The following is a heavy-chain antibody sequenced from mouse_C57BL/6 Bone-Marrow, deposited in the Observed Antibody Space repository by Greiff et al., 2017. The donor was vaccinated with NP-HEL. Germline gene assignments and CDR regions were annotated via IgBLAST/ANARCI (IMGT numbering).Heavy chain of an antibody. CDR1: GYTFTNYW. Sequence: VKLMESEAELVRPGTSVKMSCKASGYTFTNYWIGWAKQRPGHGLEWIGDIYPGGGYTNYNEKFKGKATLTADKSSSTAYMQFSSLTSEDSAIYYCAVYYYGSLGYWGQGTTLTVSS. V-gene: IGHV1-63*01. CDR3: AVYYYGSLGY. D-gene: IGHD1-1*01. CDR2: IYPGGGYT. J-gene: IGHJ2*01.